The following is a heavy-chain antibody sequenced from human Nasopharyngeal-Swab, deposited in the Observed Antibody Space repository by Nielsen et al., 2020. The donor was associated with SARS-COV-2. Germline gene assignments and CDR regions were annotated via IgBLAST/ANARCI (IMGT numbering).Heavy chain of an antibody. CDR2: INPKGGST. V-gene: IGHV1-46*01. CDR3: ARDIGDYRSFAS. J-gene: IGHJ4*02. Sequence: WVRQAPGQGLEWVGIINPKGGSTKDAQKFLGRITMNRDTPTTTVYMELSSLRSEDTAVYYCARDIGDYRSFASWGQGTLVTVSS. D-gene: IGHD4-17*01.